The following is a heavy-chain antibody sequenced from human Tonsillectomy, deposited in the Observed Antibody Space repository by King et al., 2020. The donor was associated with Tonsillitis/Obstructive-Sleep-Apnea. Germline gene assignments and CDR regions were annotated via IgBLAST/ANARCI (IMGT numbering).Heavy chain of an antibody. J-gene: IGHJ6*03. V-gene: IGHV5-51*01. Sequence: VQLVESGAEVKKPGESLKISCEGSGYSFTSYWIGWVRQMPGKGLEWMGFIYPGDSDTRYSPSFQGQVAISADKSISTAYLQWSSLKASDTAMYYCARLGGFCTSTSCSYDYFYYMDVWGKGTTVTVSS. CDR2: IYPGDSDT. D-gene: IGHD2-2*01. CDR1: GYSFTSYW. CDR3: ARLGGFCTSTSCSYDYFYYMDV.